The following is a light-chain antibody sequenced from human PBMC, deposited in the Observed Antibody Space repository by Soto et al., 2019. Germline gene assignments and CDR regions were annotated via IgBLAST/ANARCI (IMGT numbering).Light chain of an antibody. V-gene: IGLV1-44*01. CDR1: SSNIGGNT. J-gene: IGLJ2*01. Sequence: QSVLTQPPSASGTPGQRVTISCSGSSSNIGGNTVSWFHHLPGTAPKVLIYADDQRPSGVPDRFSGSKSGTSASLAISRLQSEDEGAYYCAAWDDSLNGHVVFGGGTKLTDL. CDR3: AAWDDSLNGHVV. CDR2: ADD.